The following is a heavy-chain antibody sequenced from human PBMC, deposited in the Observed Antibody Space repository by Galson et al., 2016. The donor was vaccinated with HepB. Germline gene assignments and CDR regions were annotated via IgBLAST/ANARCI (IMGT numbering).Heavy chain of an antibody. CDR2: SSTSGSSM. Sequence: SLRLSCAASGFTFSTYEMNWVRQAPGKGLEWISYSSTSGSSMYHADSVKGRFTISRDHDKNSLYLQMPSLRAEDTAVYHCARVRIASGVYFGMDVWGQGTTVTVSS. V-gene: IGHV3-48*03. CDR1: GFTFSTYE. CDR3: ARVRIASGVYFGMDV. D-gene: IGHD6-13*01. J-gene: IGHJ6*02.